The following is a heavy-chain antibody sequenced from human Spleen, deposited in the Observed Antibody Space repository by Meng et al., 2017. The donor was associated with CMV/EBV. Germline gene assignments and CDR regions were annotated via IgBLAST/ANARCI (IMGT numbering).Heavy chain of an antibody. CDR1: GFTFSSYS. Sequence: GGSLRLSCAASGFTFSSYSMNWVRQAPGKGLEWVSSISSSSSYIYYADSVKGRFTISRDNAKNSLYLQMNSLRAEDTAVYYCARTSALVVPAALNWFDPWGQGTLVTVSS. V-gene: IGHV3-21*01. CDR3: ARTSALVVPAALNWFDP. D-gene: IGHD2-2*01. CDR2: ISSSSSYI. J-gene: IGHJ5*02.